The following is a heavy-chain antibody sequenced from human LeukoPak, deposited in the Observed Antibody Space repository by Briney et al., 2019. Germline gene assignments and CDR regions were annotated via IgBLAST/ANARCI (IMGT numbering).Heavy chain of an antibody. CDR1: GGSFSNFG. CDR2: ILPVSNTA. Sequence: SVKVSCKASGGSFSNFGISWVRQAPGQGLEWMGGILPVSNTANNAQNFQGRVTFTADTSTGTAYMELSSLRSEDTAVYYCARADRYYYDSSGPLGPWGQGTLVTVSS. D-gene: IGHD3-22*01. CDR3: ARADRYYYDSSGPLGP. J-gene: IGHJ5*02. V-gene: IGHV1-69*06.